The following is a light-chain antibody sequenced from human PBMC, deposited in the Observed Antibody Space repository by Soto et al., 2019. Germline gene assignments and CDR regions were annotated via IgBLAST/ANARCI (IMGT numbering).Light chain of an antibody. Sequence: DIQMTQSPSSLSASVGDRISITCRASQSVSNYINWYQQRPGKAPKLLIHAASSLQSGVPSRFSGSGSGTDFTLTISSLQPEDSATYYCQQSYNTPLTFGGGTKVDIK. V-gene: IGKV1-39*01. CDR1: QSVSNY. CDR2: AAS. J-gene: IGKJ4*01. CDR3: QQSYNTPLT.